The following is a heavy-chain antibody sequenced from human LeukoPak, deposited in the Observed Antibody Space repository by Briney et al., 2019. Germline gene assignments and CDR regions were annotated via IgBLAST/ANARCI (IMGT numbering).Heavy chain of an antibody. CDR3: ARSLGFSPPFDY. CDR2: IIPIFGTA. CDR1: GGTFISYA. V-gene: IGHV1-69*13. Sequence: ASVKVSCKASGGTFISYAISWVRQAPGQGLEGMGGIIPIFGTANYAQKFKGRVTITADESTSTAYMELSSLRSEDTAVYYCARSLGFSPPFDYWGQGTLVTVSS. D-gene: IGHD3-3*01. J-gene: IGHJ4*02.